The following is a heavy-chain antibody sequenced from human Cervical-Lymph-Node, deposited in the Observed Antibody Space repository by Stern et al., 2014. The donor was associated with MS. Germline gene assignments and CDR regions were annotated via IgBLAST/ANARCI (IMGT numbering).Heavy chain of an antibody. Sequence: QVPLMPSGAEVKKPGSSVKVSCKASGGIFSRFAINWVRQAPGQGLEWMGGITVFFGTANYAESFQGRVTISADESTTTAYMELSSLRSEDTAVYYCARGLDDSSGYYPDWGQGTLVTVSS. J-gene: IGHJ4*02. V-gene: IGHV1-69*01. CDR1: GGIFSRFA. CDR3: ARGLDDSSGYYPD. D-gene: IGHD3-22*01. CDR2: ITVFFGTA.